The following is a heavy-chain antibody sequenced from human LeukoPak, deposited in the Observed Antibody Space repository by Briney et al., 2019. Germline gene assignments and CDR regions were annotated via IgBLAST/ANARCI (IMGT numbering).Heavy chain of an antibody. D-gene: IGHD6-6*01. CDR2: IKQDGSEK. J-gene: IGHJ6*03. V-gene: IGHV3-7*01. Sequence: GGSLRLSCAASGFRFSMYSMNWVRQAPGKGLEWVANIKQDGSEKYYVDSVKGRFTISRDNAKNSLYLQMNSLRAEDTAVYYCARVGIAAPKYYYYMDVWGKGTTVTVSS. CDR1: GFRFSMYS. CDR3: ARVGIAAPKYYYYMDV.